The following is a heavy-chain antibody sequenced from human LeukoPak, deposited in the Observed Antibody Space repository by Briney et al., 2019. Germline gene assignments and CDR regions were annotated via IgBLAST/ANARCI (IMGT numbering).Heavy chain of an antibody. CDR2: INEEGGRQ. V-gene: IGHV3-7*01. J-gene: IGHJ4*02. D-gene: IGHD6-13*01. Sequence: GGSLRLSCAASGFTFGNYWMTWVRQAPGKGLEWVANINEEGGRQTYVDPVKGRFTISRDNAEKSLYLHMNSLRAEDTAVYYCARDIGRSAAGTVGHFDYWGQGALVTVSS. CDR1: GFTFGNYW. CDR3: ARDIGRSAAGTVGHFDY.